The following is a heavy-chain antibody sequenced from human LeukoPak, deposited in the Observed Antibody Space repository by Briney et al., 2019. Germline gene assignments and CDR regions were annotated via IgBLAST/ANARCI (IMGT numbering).Heavy chain of an antibody. Sequence: AETLSLTCTVSGGSISSYYWSWIRQPPGKGREGIGYIYYSGSTNYNPSLKSRVTISVDTSKNQFSLKLSSVTAADTAVYCCARSKWGYYGMDVWGQGTTVTVSS. CDR1: GGSISSYY. D-gene: IGHD7-27*01. J-gene: IGHJ6*02. V-gene: IGHV4-59*08. CDR3: ARSKWGYYGMDV. CDR2: IYYSGST.